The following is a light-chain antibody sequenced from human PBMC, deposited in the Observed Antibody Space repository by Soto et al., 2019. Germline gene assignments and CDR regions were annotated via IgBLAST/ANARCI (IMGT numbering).Light chain of an antibody. V-gene: IGKV3-20*01. J-gene: IGKJ1*01. CDR1: QSVSSNY. CDR2: GAS. Sequence: EIVLTQSPGTLSLSPGERATLSCRASQSVSSNYLAWYQQKPGQAPRPLIYGASRSATGIPDRFSGSGAGTDFTLTISRLDSEDFAVYYCQQYGSSPWTFGQGTKVEIK. CDR3: QQYGSSPWT.